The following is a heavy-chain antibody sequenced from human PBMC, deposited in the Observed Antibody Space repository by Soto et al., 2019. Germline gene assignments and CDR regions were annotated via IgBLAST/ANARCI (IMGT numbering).Heavy chain of an antibody. D-gene: IGHD2-2*01. CDR1: GYTFTSYY. CDR2: INPSGGST. V-gene: IGHV1-46*01. CDR3: ATLTHRPQLPTYYFDY. J-gene: IGHJ4*02. Sequence: SVKVSCKASGYTFTSYYMHWVRQAPGQGLEWMGIINPSGGSTSYAQKFQGRVTMTRDTSTSTVYMELSSLRSEDTAVYYCATLTHRPQLPTYYFDYWGQGTLVTVSS.